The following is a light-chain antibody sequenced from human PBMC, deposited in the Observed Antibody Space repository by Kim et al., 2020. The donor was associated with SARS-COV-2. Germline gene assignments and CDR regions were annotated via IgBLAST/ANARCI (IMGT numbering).Light chain of an antibody. Sequence: DIVMTQSPDSLAVSLGERATVKCKSSQSVLYRSSGKNYLAWYQQKTGQPPKLLIYWASTRESGVPDRFSGSGSGTDFTLTISNLKAEDVAVYYGQKYYDTPLTFGGRSKRGIK. V-gene: IGKV4-1*01. CDR3: QKYYDTPLT. CDR2: WAS. CDR1: QSVLYRSSGKNY. J-gene: IGKJ4*01.